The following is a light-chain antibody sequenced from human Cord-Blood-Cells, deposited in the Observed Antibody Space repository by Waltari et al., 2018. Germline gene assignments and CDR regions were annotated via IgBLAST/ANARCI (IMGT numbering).Light chain of an antibody. CDR3: SSYTSSSTLVV. CDR1: SSDVGGYNY. Sequence: QSALTQPASVSGSPGQSVTSSCTGTSSDVGGYNYVSWYQQQPGKAPKLMIYEVRNRPSGVSNRSSGSTYGNTASLTISGLQAEDAADYYCSSYTSSSTLVVFGGGTKLTVL. V-gene: IGLV2-14*01. J-gene: IGLJ2*01. CDR2: EVR.